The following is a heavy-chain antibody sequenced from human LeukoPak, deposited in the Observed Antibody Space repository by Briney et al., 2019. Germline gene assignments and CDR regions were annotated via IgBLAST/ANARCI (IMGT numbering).Heavy chain of an antibody. CDR3: ARVIAARERAWFGELRLYYYSYIDV. Sequence: GGSLRLSCAASGSTFTSYAMHWVRQAPGKGLEWVAVISYDGSNKFYADSVKGRFTISRDNSKNTLYLQMNSLRAEDTAVYYCARVIAARERAWFGELRLYYYSYIDVWGKGTTVTISS. J-gene: IGHJ6*03. CDR2: ISYDGSNK. CDR1: GSTFTSYA. V-gene: IGHV3-30*04. D-gene: IGHD3-10*01.